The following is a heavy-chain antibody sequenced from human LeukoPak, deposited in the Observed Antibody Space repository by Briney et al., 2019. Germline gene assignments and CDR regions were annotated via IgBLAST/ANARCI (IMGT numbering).Heavy chain of an antibody. V-gene: IGHV4-39*07. CDR2: LYYSGST. CDR3: ARIPWGYSYYTDV. CDR1: GGSISSRNYY. D-gene: IGHD1-26*01. J-gene: IGHJ6*03. Sequence: SETLSLTCTVSGGSISSRNYYWGWIRQPPGKGLEWIGSLYYSGSTYYNPSLKSRVTISVDTSKNQFSLKVNSVTAADTATYYCARIPWGYSYYTDVWGKGTTVTISS.